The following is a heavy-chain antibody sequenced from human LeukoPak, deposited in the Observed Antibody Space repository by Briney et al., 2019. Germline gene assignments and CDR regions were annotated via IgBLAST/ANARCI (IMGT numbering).Heavy chain of an antibody. J-gene: IGHJ6*03. Sequence: GGSLQISCKGSGFTFTNYWIGWVRQLPGKGLEWMGIIYPGDSNTRYSPSFRGQVTISADRSISTAYLQWSSLKASDTAMYYCARLPPYYYYMDVWGKGTTVTVSS. CDR1: GFTFTNYW. V-gene: IGHV5-51*01. CDR3: ARLPPYYYYMDV. CDR2: IYPGDSNT.